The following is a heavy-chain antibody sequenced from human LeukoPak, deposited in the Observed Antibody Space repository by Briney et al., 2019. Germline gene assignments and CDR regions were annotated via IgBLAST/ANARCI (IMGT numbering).Heavy chain of an antibody. CDR3: ARVQSYYDSSGYTRTMDV. CDR2: IYSGGST. Sequence: GGSLRLPCAASGFTVSSNYMSWVRQASGKGLEWVSVIYSGGSTYYADSVKGRFTISRDNSKNTLYLQMNSLRAEDTAVYYCARVQSYYDSSGYTRTMDVWGKGTTVTVSS. D-gene: IGHD3-22*01. CDR1: GFTVSSNY. V-gene: IGHV3-53*01. J-gene: IGHJ6*03.